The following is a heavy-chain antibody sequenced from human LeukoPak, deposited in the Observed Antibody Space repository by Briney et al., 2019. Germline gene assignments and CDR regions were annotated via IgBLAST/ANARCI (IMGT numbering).Heavy chain of an antibody. J-gene: IGHJ3*02. CDR1: RYTFTGYY. CDR2: INPNSGGT. D-gene: IGHD3-10*01. V-gene: IGHV1-2*02. Sequence: ASVKVSCKASRYTFTGYYIHWVRQAPGQGLEWMGWINPNSGGTNYAQKFQGRVTMTRDTSISTAYMELSRMRSDDTAVYYCARPYGSGLRDAYDIWGQGTMVTVSS. CDR3: ARPYGSGLRDAYDI.